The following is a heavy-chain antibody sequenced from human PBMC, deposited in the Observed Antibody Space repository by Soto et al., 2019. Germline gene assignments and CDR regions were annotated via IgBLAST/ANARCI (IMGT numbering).Heavy chain of an antibody. V-gene: IGHV1-58*01. Sequence: QMQLVQSGPEVKKPGTSVKLSCKASGFTFSDSAVQWVRQTREQRLELVGRIVVASGNTNYAQKFQARVTITRDMSTVTVYMELSSLRIEDTAVYCCAADLRTGTIDSWGQGTLVTVSS. CDR1: GFTFSDSA. D-gene: IGHD1-7*01. CDR2: IVVASGNT. J-gene: IGHJ4*02. CDR3: AADLRTGTIDS.